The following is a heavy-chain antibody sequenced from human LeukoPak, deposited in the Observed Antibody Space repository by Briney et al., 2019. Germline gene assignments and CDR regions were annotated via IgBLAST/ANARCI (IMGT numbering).Heavy chain of an antibody. J-gene: IGHJ6*03. D-gene: IGHD1-26*01. V-gene: IGHV1-8*01. CDR3: ARGATTLGYYYYMDV. CDR2: MNPNRGNT. Sequence: RASVKASCKASGYTFTSYDINWVRQATGQGLEWMGWMNPNRGNTGYAQKFQGRVTMTRNTSISTAYMELSSLRSEDTAVYYCARGATTLGYYYYMDVWGKGTTVTVSS. CDR1: GYTFTSYD.